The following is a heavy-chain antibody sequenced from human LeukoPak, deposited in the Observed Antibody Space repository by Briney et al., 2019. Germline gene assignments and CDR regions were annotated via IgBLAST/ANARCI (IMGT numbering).Heavy chain of an antibody. D-gene: IGHD3-16*01. V-gene: IGHV3-21*01. CDR3: ARDYGGGYYYYYMDV. J-gene: IGHJ6*03. Sequence: PGGSLRLSCAASGFTFSSYSMNWVRQAPGKGLEWVSSISSSSSYIYYVDSVKGRFTISRDNAKNSLYLQMNSLRAEDTAVYYCARDYGGGYYYYYMDVWGKGTTVTISS. CDR1: GFTFSSYS. CDR2: ISSSSSYI.